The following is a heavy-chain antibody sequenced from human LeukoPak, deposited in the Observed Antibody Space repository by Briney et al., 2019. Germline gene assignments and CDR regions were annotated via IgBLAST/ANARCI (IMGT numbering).Heavy chain of an antibody. CDR2: IRYDGSNK. D-gene: IGHD3-3*01. CDR3: AKGSKALIITRDHYMDV. J-gene: IGHJ6*03. CDR1: GFTFSSYG. Sequence: GGSLRLSCAASGFTFSSYGMHWVRQAPGKGLEWVAFIRYDGSNKYYADSVKGRFTTSRDNSKNTLYLQMNSLRAEDTAVFYCAKGSKALIITRDHYMDVWGKGTTVTISS. V-gene: IGHV3-30*02.